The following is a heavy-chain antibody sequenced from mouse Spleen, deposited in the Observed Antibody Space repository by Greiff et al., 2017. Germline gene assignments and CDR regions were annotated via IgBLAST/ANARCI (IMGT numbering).Heavy chain of an antibody. V-gene: IGHV1-64*01. J-gene: IGHJ4*01. CDR3: ARREVYYGDPYAMDY. CDR1: GYTFTSYW. CDR2: IHPNSGST. D-gene: IGHD2-13*01. Sequence: QVQLQQSGAELVKPGASVKLSCKASGYTFTSYWMHWVKQRPGQGLEWIGMIHPNSGSTNYNEKFKSKATLTVDKSSSTAYMQLSSLTSEDSAVYYCARREVYYGDPYAMDYWGQGTSVTVSS.